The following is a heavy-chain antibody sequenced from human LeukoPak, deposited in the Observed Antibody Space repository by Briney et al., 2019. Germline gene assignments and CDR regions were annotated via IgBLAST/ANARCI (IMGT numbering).Heavy chain of an antibody. J-gene: IGHJ4*02. V-gene: IGHV3-21*04. CDR3: AKGLTYYYDSSGYYVDY. D-gene: IGHD3-22*01. CDR1: GFTFSSYS. Sequence: GGSLRLSCAASGFTFSSYSMNWVRQAPGKGLEWVSSISSSSSYIYYADSVKGRFTISRDNSKNTLYLQMNSLRAEDTAVYYCAKGLTYYYDSSGYYVDYWGQGTLVTVSS. CDR2: ISSSSSYI.